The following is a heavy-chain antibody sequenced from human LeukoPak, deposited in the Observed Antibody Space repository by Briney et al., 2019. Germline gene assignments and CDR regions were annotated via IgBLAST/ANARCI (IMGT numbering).Heavy chain of an antibody. V-gene: IGHV3-30*02. CDR1: GFTFSSYG. D-gene: IGHD5-24*01. CDR2: IRYDGGNK. CDR3: ARRDGYNFHY. Sequence: GGSLRLSCAASGFTFSSYGMHWVRQAPGKGLEWVAFIRYDGGNKYYADSVKGRFTISRDNSKNTLYLQMNSLRGEDTAVYYCARRDGYNFHYWGQGTLVTVSS. J-gene: IGHJ4*02.